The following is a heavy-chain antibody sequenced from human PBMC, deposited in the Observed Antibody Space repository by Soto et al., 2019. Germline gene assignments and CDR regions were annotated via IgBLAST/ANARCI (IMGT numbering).Heavy chain of an antibody. Sequence: QVQLVESGGGVVQPGRSLRLSCAASGFTFSSYGMHWVRQAPGKGLEWGAVISYDGSNKYYADSVKGRFTISRDNSKNTLYLQMNSLRAEDTAVYYCAKTPSRNSYYYYYGMDVWGQGTTVTVSS. CDR3: AKTPSRNSYYYYYGMDV. CDR1: GFTFSSYG. CDR2: ISYDGSNK. V-gene: IGHV3-30*18. D-gene: IGHD4-4*01. J-gene: IGHJ6*02.